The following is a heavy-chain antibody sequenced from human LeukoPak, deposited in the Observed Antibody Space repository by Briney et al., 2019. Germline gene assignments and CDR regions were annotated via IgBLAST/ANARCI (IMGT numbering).Heavy chain of an antibody. Sequence: GGSLRLSCSASGFTFSSYAIHWVRQAPGTGLEYFSAISSNGAYTYYADSMKGRLIISRDNSKNTFYLQMSSLRTEDTAVYYCVKGGSGYFLDYWGQGTLVTVSS. D-gene: IGHD3-22*01. CDR2: ISSNGAYT. V-gene: IGHV3-64D*09. J-gene: IGHJ4*02. CDR1: GFTFSSYA. CDR3: VKGGSGYFLDY.